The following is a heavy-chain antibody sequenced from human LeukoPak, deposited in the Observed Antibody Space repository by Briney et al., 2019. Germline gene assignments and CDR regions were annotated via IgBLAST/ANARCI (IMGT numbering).Heavy chain of an antibody. J-gene: IGHJ4*02. D-gene: IGHD2-15*01. V-gene: IGHV5-51*01. CDR2: IYPGDSDT. Sequence: GESLKISCKGSGYSFTSYWIGWVRQMPGKGLEWMGIIYPGDSDTRYSPSFQGQVTISADKSISTAYLQWSSLKVSDTAMYYCARHSPYCSGGSCYWFDYWGQGTLVTVSS. CDR1: GYSFTSYW. CDR3: ARHSPYCSGGSCYWFDY.